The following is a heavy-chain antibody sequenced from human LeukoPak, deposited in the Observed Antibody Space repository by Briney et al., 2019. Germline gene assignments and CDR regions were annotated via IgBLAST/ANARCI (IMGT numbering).Heavy chain of an antibody. D-gene: IGHD3-10*01. Sequence: ASVKVSYKASGYTFTGYYMHWVRQAPGQGLEWMGWINPNSGGTNYAQKFQGRVTMTRDTSISTAYMELSRLRSDDTAVYYCARNMVRGVIDAFDIWGQGTMVTVSS. V-gene: IGHV1-2*02. CDR1: GYTFTGYY. J-gene: IGHJ3*02. CDR3: ARNMVRGVIDAFDI. CDR2: INPNSGGT.